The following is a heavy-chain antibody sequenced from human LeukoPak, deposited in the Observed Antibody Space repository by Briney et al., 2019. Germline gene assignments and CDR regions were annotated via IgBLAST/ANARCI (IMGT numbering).Heavy chain of an antibody. CDR2: IYPGDSDT. Sequence: GESLKISCKGSGYSFNTYWIGWVRQMPGKGLEWMGIIYPGDSDTKYSPSFQGQVTISADKSISTAYLQWSSLKASDTAMYYCARSNAASPGGFDYWGQGTLVTVSS. D-gene: IGHD3-10*01. J-gene: IGHJ4*02. CDR1: GYSFNTYW. V-gene: IGHV5-51*01. CDR3: ARSNAASPGGFDY.